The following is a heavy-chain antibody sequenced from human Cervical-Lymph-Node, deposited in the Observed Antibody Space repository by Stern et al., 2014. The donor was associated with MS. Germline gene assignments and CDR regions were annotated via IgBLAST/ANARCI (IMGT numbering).Heavy chain of an antibody. V-gene: IGHV1-2*04. CDR2: INPNSGGT. CDR1: GYTFTGYY. Sequence: QLVQSGAEVKKPGASVKASCKASGYTFTGYYMHWVRQAPGQGLEWMGWINPNSGGTNYAQKLQGWVTMTRDTSISTAYMELSRLRSDDTALYYCARDGYSYGYSVWGQGTLVTVSS. D-gene: IGHD5-18*01. J-gene: IGHJ4*02. CDR3: ARDGYSYGYSV.